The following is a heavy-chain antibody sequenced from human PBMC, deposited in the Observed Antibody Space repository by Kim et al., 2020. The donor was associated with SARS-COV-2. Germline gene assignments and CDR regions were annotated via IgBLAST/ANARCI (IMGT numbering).Heavy chain of an antibody. CDR2: IYWDDDK. J-gene: IGHJ3*02. D-gene: IGHD3-10*01. V-gene: IGHV2-5*02. CDR3: AHRHKGWFGEKDAFDI. Sequence: SGPTLVNPTQTLTLTCTFSGFSLSTSGVGVGWIRQPPGKALEWLALIYWDDDKRYSPSLKSRLTITKDTSKNQVVLTMTNMDPVDTATYYCAHRHKGWFGEKDAFDIWGQGTMVTVSS. CDR1: GFSLSTSGVG.